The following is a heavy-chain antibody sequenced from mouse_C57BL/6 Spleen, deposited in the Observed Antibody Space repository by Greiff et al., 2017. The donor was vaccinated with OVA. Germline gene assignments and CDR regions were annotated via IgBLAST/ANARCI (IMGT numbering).Heavy chain of an antibody. J-gene: IGHJ2*01. D-gene: IGHD2-1*01. CDR2: INPGSGGT. CDR3: AIYWGY. V-gene: IGHV1-54*01. CDR1: GYAFTNYL. Sequence: QVQLQQSGAELVRPGTSVKVSCKASGYAFTNYLIEWVKQRPGQGLEWIGVINPGSGGTNYNEKFKGKATLTADKSSSTAYMQLSSLTSEDSAVYFCAIYWGYWGQGTTLTVSS.